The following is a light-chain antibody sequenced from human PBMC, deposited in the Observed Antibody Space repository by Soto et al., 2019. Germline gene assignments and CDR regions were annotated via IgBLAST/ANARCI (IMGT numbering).Light chain of an antibody. Sequence: DLQMTQSPYSLSASVGDRVTITCRASQSISSNLNWYQQKPGKAPKLLIYGASSLQSGVPSRFSGSGSGTDFTLIISSLQPEDFATYYCQQSYSTPRTFGQGIKLEIK. CDR2: GAS. J-gene: IGKJ2*01. CDR1: QSISSN. V-gene: IGKV1-39*01. CDR3: QQSYSTPRT.